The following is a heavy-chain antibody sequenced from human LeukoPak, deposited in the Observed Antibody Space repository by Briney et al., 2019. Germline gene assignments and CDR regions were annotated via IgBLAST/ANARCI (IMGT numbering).Heavy chain of an antibody. J-gene: IGHJ4*02. Sequence: GPSLRLACSVSGFTVSEGYIECVRQAPQERREWGGRSSNKANSHTTKYPASVRGRFTISRDDSKNSLYLQMNGLKIEYSAVYYCDKEGYSGSYYDYWGQGTQVTVSS. CDR1: GFTVSEGY. D-gene: IGHD1-26*01. CDR3: DKEGYSGSYYDY. V-gene: IGHV3-72*01. CDR2: SSNKANSHTT.